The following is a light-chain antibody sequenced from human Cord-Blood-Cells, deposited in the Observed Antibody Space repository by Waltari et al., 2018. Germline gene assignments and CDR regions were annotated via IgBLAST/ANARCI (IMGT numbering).Light chain of an antibody. CDR3: RSYTSSSTLEVV. Sequence: QSALTQPASVSGSPGQSITISCTGTSSDVGGYNYVSWYQQHPGKAPKLMIYEVSNRPSGVSNRLSGSKSGNTASLTISGLQAEDEADYYCRSYTSSSTLEVVFGGGTKLTVL. J-gene: IGLJ2*01. CDR2: EVS. V-gene: IGLV2-14*01. CDR1: SSDVGGYNY.